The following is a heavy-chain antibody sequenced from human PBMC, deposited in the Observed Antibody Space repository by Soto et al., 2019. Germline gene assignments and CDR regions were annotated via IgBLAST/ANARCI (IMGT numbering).Heavy chain of an antibody. V-gene: IGHV3-33*01. J-gene: IGHJ4*02. CDR2: IWYDGSNK. Sequence: PGGSLRLSCAASGFTFSNYGIHWVRQAPCKGLEWVAVIWYDGSNKYYADSVKGRFTISRDNSKNTLYLQMNSLRAEDTAVYYCARGRMRELRGNGYFDYWGQRDLVTVSS. CDR1: GFTFSNYG. CDR3: ARGRMRELRGNGYFDY. D-gene: IGHD1-7*01.